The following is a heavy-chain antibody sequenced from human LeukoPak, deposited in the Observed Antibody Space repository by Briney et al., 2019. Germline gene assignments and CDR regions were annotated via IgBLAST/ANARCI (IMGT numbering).Heavy chain of an antibody. Sequence: GGSLRLSCAASGFTFDDYGMSWVRQAPGKGLEWVSGINWNGGSTGYADSVKGRFTISRDNSKNTLYLQMNSLKAEDTAVYYCAKTRGWPYYFDYWGQGTLVTVSS. J-gene: IGHJ4*02. CDR1: GFTFDDYG. CDR3: AKTRGWPYYFDY. CDR2: INWNGGST. D-gene: IGHD6-19*01. V-gene: IGHV3-20*04.